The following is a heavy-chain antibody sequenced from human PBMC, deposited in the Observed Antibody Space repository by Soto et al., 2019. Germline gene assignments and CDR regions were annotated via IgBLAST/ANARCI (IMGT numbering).Heavy chain of an antibody. CDR2: IYYSGNT. D-gene: IGHD5-18*01. CDR1: GGSIRSGGYY. J-gene: IGHJ6*02. CDR3: ARDRLMATAGTARHYFGLDV. Sequence: QVQLQESGPGLVKPSQTLSLTCTVSGGSIRSGGYYWSWVRQNPRKGLEWLGNIYYSGNTYYTPSLKSRLTISVDTSKNQFSLNLSSVTAADTAVYYCARDRLMATAGTARHYFGLDVWGQGTTVTVSS. V-gene: IGHV4-31*03.